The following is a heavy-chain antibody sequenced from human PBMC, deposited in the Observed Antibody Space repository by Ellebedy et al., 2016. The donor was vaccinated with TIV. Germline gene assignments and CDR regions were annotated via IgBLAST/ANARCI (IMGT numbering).Heavy chain of an antibody. D-gene: IGHD3-9*01. CDR1: GFTLSSYW. J-gene: IGHJ4*02. CDR3: ARDFTGPLDH. CDR2: INEDGRTT. Sequence: GGSLRLSXAASGFTLSSYWMHWVRQVPGKGLVWVSRINEDGRTTTYADPVEGRFTISRDDAKNTLYLQMNSLRADDTGVYYCARDFTGPLDHWGQGTLFPVSS. V-gene: IGHV3-74*01.